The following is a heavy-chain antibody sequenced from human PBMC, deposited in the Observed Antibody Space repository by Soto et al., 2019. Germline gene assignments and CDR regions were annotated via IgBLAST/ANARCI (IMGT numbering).Heavy chain of an antibody. CDR3: AKDFPSGSSRYDRFDP. J-gene: IGHJ5*02. CDR2: ISHDGTTK. D-gene: IGHD1-26*01. Sequence: GGSLRLSCAASGFTFSLYGIHCVRRAPGKGPEWLAVISHDGTTKYYADSVKGRFTVSRENSENTAFLQMNSLGGEDTAVYYCAKDFPSGSSRYDRFDPWGLGTSVNVSS. V-gene: IGHV3-30*18. CDR1: GFTFSLYG.